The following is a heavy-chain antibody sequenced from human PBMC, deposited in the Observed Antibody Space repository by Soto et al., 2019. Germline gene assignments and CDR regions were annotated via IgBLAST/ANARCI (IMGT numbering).Heavy chain of an antibody. Sequence: GESLKISCKGSGYSFTSYWIGWVRQMPGKGLEWMGIIYPGDSDTRYSPSFQGQVTISADKSISTAYLQWSSLKASDTAMYYCARQNYDSSGYRYGMDVWGQGITVTVSS. V-gene: IGHV5-51*01. CDR1: GYSFTSYW. D-gene: IGHD3-22*01. J-gene: IGHJ6*02. CDR3: ARQNYDSSGYRYGMDV. CDR2: IYPGDSDT.